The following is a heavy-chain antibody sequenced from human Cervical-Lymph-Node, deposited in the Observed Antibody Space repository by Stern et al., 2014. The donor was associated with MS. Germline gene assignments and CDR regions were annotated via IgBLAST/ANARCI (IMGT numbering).Heavy chain of an antibody. Sequence: QVHLQESGPGLVKPSQTLSLTCTVSGGSMNSRPYYWNWLRQPAGKALEWIGRIYISGSTNYNPSLESRVTISKDTSKNQLSQKLRFVTAADTAVYYCAREGETSDFFPFDYWGQGAQVIVSS. CDR2: IYISGST. CDR1: GGSMNSRPYY. D-gene: IGHD3/OR15-3a*01. J-gene: IGHJ4*02. CDR3: AREGETSDFFPFDY. V-gene: IGHV4-61*02.